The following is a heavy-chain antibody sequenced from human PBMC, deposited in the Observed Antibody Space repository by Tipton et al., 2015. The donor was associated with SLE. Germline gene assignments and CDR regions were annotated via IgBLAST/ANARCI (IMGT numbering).Heavy chain of an antibody. CDR3: ARLTPVVTHD. V-gene: IGHV4-39*01. D-gene: IGHD4-23*01. CDR2: IYYSGST. Sequence: TLSLTCTVSGGSISSSSYYWGWIRQPPGKRLEWIGSIYYSGSTYYNPSLKSRVTISVDTSKNQFSLKLSSVTAADTAVYYCARLTPVVTHDWGQGTLGTVSS. J-gene: IGHJ4*02. CDR1: GGSISSSSYY.